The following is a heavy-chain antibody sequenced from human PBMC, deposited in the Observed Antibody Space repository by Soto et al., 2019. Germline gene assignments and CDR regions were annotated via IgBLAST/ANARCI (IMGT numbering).Heavy chain of an antibody. CDR2: VHNSGRA. CDR1: GASITTYY. J-gene: IGHJ4*02. D-gene: IGHD1-26*01. Sequence: SETLSLTCAVSGASITTYYWAWVRQPPGKGLEYIGHVHNSGRADYNPSLRSRVTISVDTSRNQFSLHLNSVTAADTAVYFCARHENGGTYPLAYWGQGTLVTVSS. V-gene: IGHV4-59*08. CDR3: ARHENGGTYPLAY.